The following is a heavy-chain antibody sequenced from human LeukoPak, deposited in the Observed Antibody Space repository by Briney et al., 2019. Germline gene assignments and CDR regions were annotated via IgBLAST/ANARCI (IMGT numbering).Heavy chain of an antibody. D-gene: IGHD3-22*01. CDR3: ASGYDSSGYGLYGPNNFDY. CDR1: GFTFSSYS. CDR2: ITSSSSYI. J-gene: IGHJ4*02. Sequence: TGGSLRLSCAASGFTFSSYSMNWVRQAPGKGLEWVSSITSSSSYIYYADSVKGRFTISRDNAKNSLYLQMNSLRAEDTAVYYCASGYDSSGYGLYGPNNFDYWGQGTLVTVSS. V-gene: IGHV3-21*01.